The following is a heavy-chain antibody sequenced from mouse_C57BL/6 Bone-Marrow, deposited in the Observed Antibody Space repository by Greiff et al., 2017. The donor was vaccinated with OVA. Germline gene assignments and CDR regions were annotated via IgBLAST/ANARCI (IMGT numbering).Heavy chain of an antibody. V-gene: IGHV1-80*01. CDR1: GYAFSSYW. D-gene: IGHD1-1*01. Sequence: QVQLQQSGAELVKPGASVKISCKASGYAFSSYWMNWVKQRPGKGLEWIGQIYPGDGDTNYNGKFKGKATLTADKSSSTAYMQLRSLTSEDSAVYFCAREGGYYYYGSSLFAYWGQGTLVTVSA. CDR2: IYPGDGDT. CDR3: AREGGYYYYGSSLFAY. J-gene: IGHJ3*01.